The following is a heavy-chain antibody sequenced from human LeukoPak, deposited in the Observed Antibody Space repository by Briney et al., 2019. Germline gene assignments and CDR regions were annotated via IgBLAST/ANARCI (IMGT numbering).Heavy chain of an antibody. Sequence: GSLRLSCAVSGFTFSDAWMGWVRQAPGKGLEWIGYIYYSGSTNYNPSLKSRVTISVDTSKNQFSLKLSSVTAADTAVYYCARDRGYYDSRGAFDIWGQGTMVTVSS. CDR3: ARDRGYYDSRGAFDI. J-gene: IGHJ3*02. CDR1: GFTFSDAW. CDR2: IYYSGST. V-gene: IGHV4-59*01. D-gene: IGHD3-22*01.